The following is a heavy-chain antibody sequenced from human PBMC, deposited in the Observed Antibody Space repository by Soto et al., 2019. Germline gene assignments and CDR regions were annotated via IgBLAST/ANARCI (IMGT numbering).Heavy chain of an antibody. CDR2: IIPIFGTA. CDR1: GGTFSSYA. J-gene: IGHJ4*02. CDR3: ARSLVEMATFDY. Sequence: SVKVSCKASGGTFSSYAIRWVRQAPGQGIEWMGGIIPIFGTANYAQKFQGRVTSTADKSTSTAYMELSSLRSEDTAVYYCARSLVEMATFDYWGQGTLVTVSS. V-gene: IGHV1-69*06. D-gene: IGHD5-12*01.